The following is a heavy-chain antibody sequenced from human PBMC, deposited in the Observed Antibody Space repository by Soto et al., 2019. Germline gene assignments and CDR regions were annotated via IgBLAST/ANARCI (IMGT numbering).Heavy chain of an antibody. V-gene: IGHV4-39*01. J-gene: IGHJ5*02. Sequence: QLQLQESGPGLVKPSETLSLTCTVSGGSISSSSYYWGWIRQPPGKGLEGIGSIYYSGSTYYNPSLKSRVTISVDTSKNQFSLKLSSVTAADTAVYYCATTLLTIFGVVNAFDPWGQGTLVTVSS. CDR2: IYYSGST. CDR1: GGSISSSSYY. CDR3: ATTLLTIFGVVNAFDP. D-gene: IGHD3-3*01.